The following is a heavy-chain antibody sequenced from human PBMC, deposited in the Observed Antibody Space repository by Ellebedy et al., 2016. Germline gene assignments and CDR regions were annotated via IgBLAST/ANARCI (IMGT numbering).Heavy chain of an antibody. CDR1: GFTFSSYG. Sequence: GESLKISCAASGFTFSSYGMHWVRQAPGKGLEWVAVIWYDGSNKYYADSVKGRFTISRDNSKNTLYLQMNSLRAEDTALYYCARGGRGGTTGVFDYWGQGTLVTVSS. J-gene: IGHJ4*02. D-gene: IGHD1-7*01. CDR2: IWYDGSNK. V-gene: IGHV3-33*08. CDR3: ARGGRGGTTGVFDY.